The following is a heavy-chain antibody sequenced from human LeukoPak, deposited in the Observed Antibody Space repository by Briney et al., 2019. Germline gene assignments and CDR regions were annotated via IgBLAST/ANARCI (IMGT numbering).Heavy chain of an antibody. Sequence: GGSLRLSCIGSTFTFSDYGMHWVRQAPGKGLEWVSAISGSGGSTYYADSVKGRFTISRDNSKNTLYLQMNSLRAEDTAVYYCAKGASSSWYQGLSYFDYWGQGTLLTVSS. CDR2: ISGSGGST. CDR1: TFTFSDYG. J-gene: IGHJ4*02. D-gene: IGHD6-13*01. CDR3: AKGASSSWYQGLSYFDY. V-gene: IGHV3-23*01.